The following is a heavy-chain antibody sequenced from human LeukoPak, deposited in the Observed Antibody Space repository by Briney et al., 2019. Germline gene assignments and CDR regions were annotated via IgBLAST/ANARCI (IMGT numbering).Heavy chain of an antibody. Sequence: GGSLRLSCAASGFTFSSYAMSWVRQAPGKGLEWVSSISGSGGNTYYADSVKGRFTISRDNSKNTLYLQMNSLRAEDTAIYCCARKVAPRDAFDIWGQGTVVTVSS. CDR3: ARKVAPRDAFDI. J-gene: IGHJ3*02. D-gene: IGHD5-12*01. V-gene: IGHV3-23*01. CDR1: GFTFSSYA. CDR2: ISGSGGNT.